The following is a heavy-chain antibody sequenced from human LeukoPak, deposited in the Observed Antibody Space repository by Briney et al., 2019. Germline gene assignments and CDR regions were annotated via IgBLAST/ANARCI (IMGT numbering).Heavy chain of an antibody. D-gene: IGHD4-17*01. J-gene: IGHJ4*02. CDR2: INPKSGGT. Sequence: ASVKVSCKASGYTFTAYYIHWVRQAPGQELEWMGWINPKSGGTYYVQKFQGRVTVTTDTSINTAYMELSSLTSDDTAVYYCAREATTVCLDYWGQGTLVTVSS. CDR1: GYTFTAYY. CDR3: AREATTVCLDY. V-gene: IGHV1-2*02.